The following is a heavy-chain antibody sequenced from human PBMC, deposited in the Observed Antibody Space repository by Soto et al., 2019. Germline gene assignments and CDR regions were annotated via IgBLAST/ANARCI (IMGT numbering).Heavy chain of an antibody. D-gene: IGHD2-15*01. CDR1: GYTFTGYY. V-gene: IGHV1-2*04. CDR2: INPNSGGT. Sequence: GASVKVSCKASGYTFTGYYMHWVRQAPGQGLEWMGWINPNSGGTNYAQKFQGWVTMTRDTSIGTAYMELSRLRSDDTAVYYCARGGYCSGGSCYPGAFDIWGQGTMVTVSS. CDR3: ARGGYCSGGSCYPGAFDI. J-gene: IGHJ3*02.